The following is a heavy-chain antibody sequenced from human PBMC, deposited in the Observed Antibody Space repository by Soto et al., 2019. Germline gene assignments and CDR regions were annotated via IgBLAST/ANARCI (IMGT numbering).Heavy chain of an antibody. V-gene: IGHV4-39*01. J-gene: IGHJ6*03. CDR1: GASISRSGYY. Sequence: ASETLSLTCTGSGASISRSGYYGGWIRQHAGKGLEWIGSVYYSGITYYSPSLKSRVTRSVDTSKNQFYLKLISVTAADPAVYFCARKPGYYSYYLDVWDKGTTVTVSS. CDR2: VYYSGIT. CDR3: ARKPGYYSYYLDV.